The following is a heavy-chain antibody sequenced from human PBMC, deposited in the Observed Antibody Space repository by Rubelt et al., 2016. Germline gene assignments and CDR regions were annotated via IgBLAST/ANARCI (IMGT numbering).Heavy chain of an antibody. Sequence: QLQLHESGPGLVKPSETLSLTCTVSSGSISSSSYYWGWIRQPPGKGLEWIGSAYYSGSTYNSPYLKSRVTISVETSKNQFSLKLSSVIAADTAVYYCARLLSRSWQWDYWGQGALVTVSS. V-gene: IGHV4-39*01. CDR2: AYYSGST. CDR3: ARLLSRSWQWDY. CDR1: SGSISSSSYY. D-gene: IGHD6-13*01. J-gene: IGHJ4*02.